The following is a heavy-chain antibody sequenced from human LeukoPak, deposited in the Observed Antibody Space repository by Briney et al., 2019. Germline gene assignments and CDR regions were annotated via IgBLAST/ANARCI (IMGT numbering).Heavy chain of an antibody. Sequence: GGSLRLSCAASGFTFSDSAIHWVRQASGKGLEWVGRIRSKPQSYATAYDESLKGRFTISRDDSKNTADLQMSSLKIEDTAVYYCTRVGPSTVVDYWGQGTQVTVSS. D-gene: IGHD1-26*01. CDR3: TRVGPSTVVDY. J-gene: IGHJ4*02. V-gene: IGHV3-73*01. CDR1: GFTFSDSA. CDR2: IRSKPQSYAT.